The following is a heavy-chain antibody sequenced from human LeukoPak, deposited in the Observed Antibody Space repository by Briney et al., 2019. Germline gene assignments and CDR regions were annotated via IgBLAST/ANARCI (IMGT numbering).Heavy chain of an antibody. CDR1: GFTFSSYA. J-gene: IGHJ4*02. CDR3: ARDGVMITFGGVIVKPGPIDY. Sequence: GGSLRLSCAASGFTFSSYAMHWVRQAPGKGLEWVAVISYDGSNKYYADSVKGRFTISRDNSKNALYLQMNSLRAEDTAVYYCARDGVMITFGGVIVKPGPIDYWGQGTLVTVSS. D-gene: IGHD3-16*02. CDR2: ISYDGSNK. V-gene: IGHV3-30-3*01.